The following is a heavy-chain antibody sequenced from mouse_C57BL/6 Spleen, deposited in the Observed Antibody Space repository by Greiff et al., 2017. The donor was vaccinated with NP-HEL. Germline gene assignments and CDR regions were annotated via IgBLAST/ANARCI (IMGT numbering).Heavy chain of an antibody. V-gene: IGHV1-26*01. Sequence: EVQLQQSGPELVKPGASVKISCKASGYTFTDYYMNWVKQSHGKSLEWIGDINPNNGGTSYNQKFKGKATLTVDKSSSTAYMELRSLTSEDSAVYYCARERKYGKIFDYWGQGTTLTVSS. CDR3: ARERKYGKIFDY. D-gene: IGHD2-1*01. CDR1: GYTFTDYY. CDR2: INPNNGGT. J-gene: IGHJ2*01.